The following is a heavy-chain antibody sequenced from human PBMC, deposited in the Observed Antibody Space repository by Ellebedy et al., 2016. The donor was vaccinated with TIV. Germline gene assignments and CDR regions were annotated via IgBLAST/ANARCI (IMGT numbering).Heavy chain of an antibody. CDR2: ISGSGGST. V-gene: IGHV3-23*01. Sequence: GESLKISCAASGFTFSSYAMSWVRQAPGKGLEWVSAISGSGGSTYYADSVKGRFTISRDNSKNTLYLQMNSLRAEDTAVYYCARGGSHWWGGPFDIWGQGTMVTVSS. J-gene: IGHJ3*02. D-gene: IGHD2-8*02. CDR1: GFTFSSYA. CDR3: ARGGSHWWGGPFDI.